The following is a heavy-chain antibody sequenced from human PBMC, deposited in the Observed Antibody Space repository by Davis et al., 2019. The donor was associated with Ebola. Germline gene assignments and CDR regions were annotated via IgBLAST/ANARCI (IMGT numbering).Heavy chain of an antibody. V-gene: IGHV3-20*04. CDR2: ISWNSGSI. J-gene: IGHJ4*02. CDR1: GFTFSSYW. CDR3: ARGSENWNYVDY. Sequence: GGSLRLSCAASGFTFSSYWMSWVRQAPGKGLEWVSGISWNSGSIGYADSVKGRFTISRDNAKNTLYLQMNSLRAEDTAVYYCARGSENWNYVDYWGQGTLVTVSS. D-gene: IGHD1-1*01.